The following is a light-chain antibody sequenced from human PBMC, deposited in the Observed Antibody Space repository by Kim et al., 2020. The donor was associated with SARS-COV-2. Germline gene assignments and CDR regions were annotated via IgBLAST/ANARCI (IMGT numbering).Light chain of an antibody. Sequence: QSITTSCSGTSSYIGNSNAVSWYQQRSGKAPRLIIFDVRDRPSGVSTRFSGSKSGNMASLTISGLQSEDEADYYCCFSTSNSLDYVFGSGTKVTVL. CDR1: SSYIGNSNA. CDR2: DVR. CDR3: CFSTSNSLDYV. V-gene: IGLV2-14*03. J-gene: IGLJ1*01.